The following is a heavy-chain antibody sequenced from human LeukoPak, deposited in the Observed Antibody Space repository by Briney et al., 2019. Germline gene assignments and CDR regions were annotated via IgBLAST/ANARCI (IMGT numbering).Heavy chain of an antibody. CDR3: ARDVGGGDTFDY. J-gene: IGHJ4*02. CDR1: GFTFNLYT. V-gene: IGHV3-30*04. CDR2: ISYDGSDK. Sequence: GGSLRLSCAASGFTFNLYTMHWVRQAPGKGLEWVAVISYDGSDKYYADSVKGRFTISRDNSKNTLFLQMNSLRAEDTAVYFFARDVGGGDTFDYWGQGTLVTVSS. D-gene: IGHD2-21*02.